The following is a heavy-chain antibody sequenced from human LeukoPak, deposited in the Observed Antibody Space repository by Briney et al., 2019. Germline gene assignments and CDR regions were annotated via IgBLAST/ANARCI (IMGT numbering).Heavy chain of an antibody. V-gene: IGHV4-59*02. Sequence: LGTLSLTCTVSGGAVSSYYWGWIRQPPGKGLEWVGYIYYNGSTNYTPTLKSRVTISVDTSKNQFSLKMSSVTAADTAVYYCARAYSSSWYPGGDAFDIWGQGTMVTVSS. J-gene: IGHJ3*02. CDR3: ARAYSSSWYPGGDAFDI. D-gene: IGHD6-13*01. CDR2: IYYNGST. CDR1: GGAVSSYY.